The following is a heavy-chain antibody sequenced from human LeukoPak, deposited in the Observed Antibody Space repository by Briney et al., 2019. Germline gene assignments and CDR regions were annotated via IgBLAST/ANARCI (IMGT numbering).Heavy chain of an antibody. J-gene: IGHJ4*02. CDR3: ARDRTAVSDY. CDR2: ISYDGSNK. V-gene: IGHV3-30*04. D-gene: IGHD5/OR15-5a*01. CDR1: GFTFSSYA. Sequence: GGSLRLSCAASGFTFSSYAMHWVRQAPGKGLEWVAVISYDGSNKYYADSVKGRFTISRDNSKNTLYLQMNSLRAEDTAVYYCARDRTAVSDYWGQGTLVTVSS.